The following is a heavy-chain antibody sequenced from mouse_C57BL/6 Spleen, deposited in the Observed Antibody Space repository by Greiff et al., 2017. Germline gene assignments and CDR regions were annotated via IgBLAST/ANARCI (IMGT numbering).Heavy chain of an antibody. CDR2: IYPRSGNT. J-gene: IGHJ3*01. CDR3: VTAPFAY. D-gene: IGHD3-2*01. V-gene: IGHV1-81*01. Sequence: QVQLKQSGAELARPGASVKLSCKASGYTFTSYGISWVKQRTGQGLEWIGEIYPRSGNTYYNEKFKGKATLTADKSSSTAYMELRSLTSEDSAVYFCVTAPFAYWGQGTLVTVSA. CDR1: GYTFTSYG.